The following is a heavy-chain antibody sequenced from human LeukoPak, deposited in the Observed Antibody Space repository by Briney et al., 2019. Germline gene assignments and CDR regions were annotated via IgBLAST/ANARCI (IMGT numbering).Heavy chain of an antibody. V-gene: IGHV4-59*01. CDR1: GGSISSYY. CDR3: ARDSSGYSGYEGAFDI. CDR2: IYYSGST. J-gene: IGHJ3*02. Sequence: KPSETLSLTCTVSGGSISSYYWSWIRQPPGKGLEWIGYIYYSGSTNYNPSLKSRGTISVDTSKNQFSLKLISVTAAETAVYYCARDSSGYSGYEGAFDIWGHGTMVTVSS. D-gene: IGHD5-12*01.